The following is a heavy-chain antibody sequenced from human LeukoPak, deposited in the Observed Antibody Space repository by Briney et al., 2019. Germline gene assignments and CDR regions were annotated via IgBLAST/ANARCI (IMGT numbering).Heavy chain of an antibody. J-gene: IGHJ3*02. CDR1: GGSISSGGYY. CDR3: ARERYYYDSRLPDI. CDR2: IYSGGST. V-gene: IGHV3-53*01. Sequence: QSSETLSLTCTVSGGSISSGGYYWSWVRQAPGKGLEWVSVIYSGGSTYYADSVKGRFTISRDNSKNTLYLQMNSLRAEDTAVYYCARERYYYDSRLPDIWGQGTMVTVSS. D-gene: IGHD3-22*01.